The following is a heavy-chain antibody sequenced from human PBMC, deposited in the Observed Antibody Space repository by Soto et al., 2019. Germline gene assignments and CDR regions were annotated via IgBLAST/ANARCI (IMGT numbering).Heavy chain of an antibody. J-gene: IGHJ4*02. D-gene: IGHD4-17*01. Sequence: QITLKESGPTLVKPTQTLTLTCTFSGFSLSTSGVRVGWIRQPPGKALEWLSLIYWNDDKRYSPSLKSRLTIPQDTSKNQVVLTMTNMDPVDTATYYCAHSLYGKEDWGQGTLVTVSS. CDR2: IYWNDDK. CDR1: GFSLSTSGVR. CDR3: AHSLYGKED. V-gene: IGHV2-5*01.